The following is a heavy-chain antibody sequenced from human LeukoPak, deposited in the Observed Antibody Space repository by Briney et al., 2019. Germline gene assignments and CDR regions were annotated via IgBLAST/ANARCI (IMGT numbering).Heavy chain of an antibody. CDR1: GFTFSSFG. D-gene: IGHD2/OR15-2a*01. Sequence: GGSLRLSCAASGFTFSSFGMHWVRQAPGKGLEWVADIWFDGKNEHFADSVKGRFTISRDNAKNTVYLHMNSLRVEDTAVYYCTSFYETNWGQGTLVTVSS. CDR2: IWFDGKNE. V-gene: IGHV3-33*01. CDR3: TSFYETN. J-gene: IGHJ4*02.